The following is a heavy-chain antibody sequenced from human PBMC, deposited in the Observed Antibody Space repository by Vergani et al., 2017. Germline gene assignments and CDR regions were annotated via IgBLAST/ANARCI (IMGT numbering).Heavy chain of an antibody. CDR3: ARDRGIAAAAADYYYYYGMDV. D-gene: IGHD6-13*01. CDR2: IYYSGST. J-gene: IGHJ6*02. CDR1: GGSISSGGYY. V-gene: IGHV4-31*03. Sequence: QVQLQESGPGLVKPSQTLSLTCTVSGGSISSGGYYWSWIRQHPGKGLEWIGYIYYSGSTYYNPSLTSRVTLSVDTSKKQFSLKLSSVTAADTAVYYCARDRGIAAAAADYYYYYGMDVWGQGTTVTVTS.